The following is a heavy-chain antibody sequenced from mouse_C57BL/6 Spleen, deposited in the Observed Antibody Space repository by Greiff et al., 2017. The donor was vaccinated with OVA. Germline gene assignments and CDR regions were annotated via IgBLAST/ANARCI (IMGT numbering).Heavy chain of an antibody. CDR2: IYPGDGDT. CDR3: ARSAKGAMDY. V-gene: IGHV1-82*01. Sequence: VKVVESGPELVKPGASVKISCKASGYAFSSSWMNWVKQRPGKGLEWIGRIYPGDGDTNYNGKFKGKATLTADKSSSTAYMQLSSLTSEDSAVYFCARSAKGAMDYWGQGTSVTVSS. J-gene: IGHJ4*01. CDR1: GYAFSSSW.